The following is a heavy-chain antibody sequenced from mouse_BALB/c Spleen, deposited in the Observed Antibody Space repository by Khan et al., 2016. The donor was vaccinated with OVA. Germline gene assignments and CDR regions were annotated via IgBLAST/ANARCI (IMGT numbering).Heavy chain of an antibody. J-gene: IGHJ3*01. CDR2: ISTYYGDA. CDR3: ARGSGNSRFAY. D-gene: IGHD1-3*01. Sequence: QVRLQQSGAELVRPGVSVKLSCKGSGYTFTDFAMHWVKQSHAKSLEWIGVISTYYGDATYNQKFKGKATMTVDKSSSTAYMELASLTSDDSAIYYGARGSGNSRFAYWGQGTLVTVSA. CDR1: GYTFTDFA. V-gene: IGHV1S137*01.